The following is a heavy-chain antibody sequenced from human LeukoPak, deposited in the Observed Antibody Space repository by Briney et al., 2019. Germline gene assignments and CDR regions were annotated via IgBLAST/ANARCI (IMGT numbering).Heavy chain of an antibody. D-gene: IGHD3-3*01. Sequence: GGSLKLSCAASGFTFNFYGMRWVRQAPGKGLEWVAFIRYDGSNKYYADSVKGRFTISRDNSKNTLWLQMSSLRIEDTAVYYCAKELYDFWSGAHSNWFDPWGQGTLVIVSS. J-gene: IGHJ5*02. CDR1: GFTFNFYG. CDR3: AKELYDFWSGAHSNWFDP. V-gene: IGHV3-30*02. CDR2: IRYDGSNK.